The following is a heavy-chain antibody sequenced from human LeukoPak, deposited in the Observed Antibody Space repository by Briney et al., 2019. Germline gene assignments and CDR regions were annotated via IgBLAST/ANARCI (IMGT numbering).Heavy chain of an antibody. V-gene: IGHV4-59*01. CDR1: GGSISSYY. D-gene: IGHD3-22*01. CDR2: IYYSGST. Sequence: SETLSLTCTVSGGSISSYYWSWIRQPPGKGLEWIGYIYYSGSTNYNPSLKSRVTISVDTSKNQFSLKLSSVTAADTAVYYCARAGYYDSSGWGGWDYYFDYWGQGTLVTVSS. CDR3: ARAGYYDSSGWGGWDYYFDY. J-gene: IGHJ4*02.